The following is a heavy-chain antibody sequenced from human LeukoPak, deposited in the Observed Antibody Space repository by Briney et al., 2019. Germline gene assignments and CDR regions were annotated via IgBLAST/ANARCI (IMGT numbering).Heavy chain of an antibody. V-gene: IGHV3-9*01. CDR1: GFTFDDYA. CDR3: AKDGYSSSWNYFDY. CDR2: ISWNSGSI. Sequence: PGGSLRLSCAASGFTFDDYAMHWVRQAPGKGLEWVSGISWNSGSIGYADSVKGRFTISRDNAKNSLYLQTNSLRAEDTALYYCAKDGYSSSWNYFDYWGQGTLVTVSS. D-gene: IGHD6-13*01. J-gene: IGHJ4*02.